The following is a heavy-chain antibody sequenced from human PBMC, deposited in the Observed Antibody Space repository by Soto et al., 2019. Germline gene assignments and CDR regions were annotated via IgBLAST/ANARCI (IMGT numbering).Heavy chain of an antibody. CDR3: ARVGSSGPLGGDAFDI. D-gene: IGHD6-19*01. V-gene: IGHV1-2*02. CDR1: GYSFTGYN. Sequence: ASVKVSCKASGYSFTGYNVHWVRQAPRQGLEWMGWINPYSGGTNYAQKFQGRVTMTRDTSISTGYMELSRLRSDDTAVYYCARVGSSGPLGGDAFDIWGQGTMVTVSS. CDR2: INPYSGGT. J-gene: IGHJ3*02.